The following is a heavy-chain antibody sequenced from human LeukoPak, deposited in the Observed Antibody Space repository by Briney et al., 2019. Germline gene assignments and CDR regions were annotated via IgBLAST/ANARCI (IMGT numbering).Heavy chain of an antibody. CDR1: GFSFSSYS. J-gene: IGHJ4*02. Sequence: PGGSLRLSCAASGFSFSSYSMNWVRQAPGKGLEWVSYISGSGNAKHYTGSVKGRFTISRDNAKNALYLQMNSLRAEDTAVYFCARGYLYAFDYWGQGTLVTVSS. CDR3: ARGYLYAFDY. D-gene: IGHD3-16*02. V-gene: IGHV3-48*01. CDR2: ISGSGNAK.